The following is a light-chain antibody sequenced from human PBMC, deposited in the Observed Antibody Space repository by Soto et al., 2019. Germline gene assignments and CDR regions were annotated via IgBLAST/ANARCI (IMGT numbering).Light chain of an antibody. Sequence: EVVLTQSPGTLSLSPGERATLSCRASQSVSNNYFAWYQQKPGQAPRLLIFGSSDRATGIPDGLSGSGSGTYFTLTISRLEPEDFAVYYCQQYGSSPPYTFGQGTKLEIK. CDR1: QSVSNNY. J-gene: IGKJ2*01. V-gene: IGKV3-20*01. CDR3: QQYGSSPPYT. CDR2: GSS.